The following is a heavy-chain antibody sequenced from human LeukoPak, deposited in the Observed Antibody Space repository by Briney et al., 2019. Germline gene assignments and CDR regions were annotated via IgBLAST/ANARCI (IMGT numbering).Heavy chain of an antibody. Sequence: GGSLRLSCAASGFTFSSYAMSWVRQAPGKGLEWVSAISGSGGSTYYADSVKGRFTFSRDIFRNTPYLQLNSLRVEDTALYYCARGFVQTGYSSSSYVHWGQGTLVTVSS. V-gene: IGHV3-23*01. CDR2: ISGSGGST. J-gene: IGHJ4*02. D-gene: IGHD6-13*01. CDR1: GFTFSSYA. CDR3: ARGFVQTGYSSSSYVH.